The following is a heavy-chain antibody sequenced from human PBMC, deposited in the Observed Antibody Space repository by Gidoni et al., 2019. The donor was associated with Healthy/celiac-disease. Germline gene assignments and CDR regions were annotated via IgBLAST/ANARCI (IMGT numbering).Heavy chain of an antibody. V-gene: IGHV4-39*01. D-gene: IGHD3-3*01. Sequence: QLQLQESGPGLVKPSETLSLTCTVSGGSISSSSYYWGWIRQPPGKGLEWIGSIYYSGSTYYNPSLKSRVTISVDTSKNQFSLKLSSVTAADTAVYYCARRYYDFWSGYYSPRDWYFDLWGRGTLVTVSS. CDR2: IYYSGST. J-gene: IGHJ2*01. CDR3: ARRYYDFWSGYYSPRDWYFDL. CDR1: GGSISSSSYY.